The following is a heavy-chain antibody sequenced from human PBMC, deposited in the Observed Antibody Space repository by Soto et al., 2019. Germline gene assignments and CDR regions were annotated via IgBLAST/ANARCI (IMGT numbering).Heavy chain of an antibody. V-gene: IGHV4-30-2*01. CDR3: AAGEPLLY. CDR2: IYHSGST. J-gene: IGHJ4*02. CDR1: GGSISSGGYS. Sequence: TSETLSLTCAVSGGSISSGGYSWSWIRQPPGKGLEWIGYIYHSGSTYYNPSLKRRFTISRDNSKNTVSLHMDNLGAEDTAMYYCAAGEPLLYRGRGTLVTVSS.